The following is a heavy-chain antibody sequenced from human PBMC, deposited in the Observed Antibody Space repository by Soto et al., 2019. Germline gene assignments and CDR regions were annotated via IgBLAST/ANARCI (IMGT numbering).Heavy chain of an antibody. J-gene: IGHJ4*02. CDR1: GFTFSSYA. CDR3: AKDQKWLVYYFDY. D-gene: IGHD6-19*01. CDR2: ISGSGGST. V-gene: IGHV3-23*01. Sequence: EVQLLESGGGLVQPGGSLRLSCAASGFTFSSYAMSWVRQAPGKGLEWVSAISGSGGSTYYADSVKGRFTISKDNSKNTLYLQMNSLRAEDTAVYYCAKDQKWLVYYFDYWGQGTLVTVSS.